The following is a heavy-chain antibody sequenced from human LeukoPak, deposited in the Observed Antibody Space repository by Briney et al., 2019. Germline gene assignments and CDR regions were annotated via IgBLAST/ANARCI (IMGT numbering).Heavy chain of an antibody. CDR3: TTGPGGGPRCRSCYFLGTPGPLGVSVDY. CDR2: IKSKTDGGTT. J-gene: IGHJ4*02. D-gene: IGHD2-15*01. Sequence: GGSLRLSCAASGFTFSNAWMSWVRQAPGKGLEWVGRIKSKTDGGTTDYAAPVKGRFTISRDDSKNTLYLQMNSLKTEDTAVYYCTTGPGGGPRCRSCYFLGTPGPLGVSVDYWGQGTLVTVSS. V-gene: IGHV3-15*01. CDR1: GFTFSNAW.